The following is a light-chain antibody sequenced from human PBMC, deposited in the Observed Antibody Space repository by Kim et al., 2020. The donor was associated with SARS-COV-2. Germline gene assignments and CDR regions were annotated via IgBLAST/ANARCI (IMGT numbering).Light chain of an antibody. Sequence: QSVLTQPPSVSAAPGQKVTISCSGSSSNVGRNYVSWYQQLPGTTPKLLIYDNNKRPSGIPDRFSGSNSGTSATLGITGLQTGDEADYYCGTWDSSLSAGVFGGGTRLTVL. CDR3: GTWDSSLSAGV. CDR1: SSNVGRNY. J-gene: IGLJ3*02. V-gene: IGLV1-51*01. CDR2: DNN.